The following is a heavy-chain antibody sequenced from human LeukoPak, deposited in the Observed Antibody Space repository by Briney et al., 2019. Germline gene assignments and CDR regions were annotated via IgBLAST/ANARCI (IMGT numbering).Heavy chain of an antibody. Sequence: GGSLRLSCAASGFTFSSYWMHWVRQAPGKGLGWVSRINSDGSSTIYADSVKRRFTISRHNAKNSLYLQMNSLRAEDTAVYYCARDTSIAAAVTLDYWGQGTLVTVSS. V-gene: IGHV3-74*01. D-gene: IGHD6-13*01. J-gene: IGHJ4*02. CDR2: INSDGSST. CDR3: ARDTSIAAAVTLDY. CDR1: GFTFSSYW.